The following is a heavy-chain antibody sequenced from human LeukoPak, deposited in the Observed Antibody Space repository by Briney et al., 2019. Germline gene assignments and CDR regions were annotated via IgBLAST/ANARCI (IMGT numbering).Heavy chain of an antibody. CDR3: ARGLIRSFDY. CDR1: GYSFTKNW. CDR2: IDPSDSHT. V-gene: IGHV5-10-1*01. D-gene: IGHD2/OR15-2a*01. Sequence: PGESLKISCKGSGYSFTKNWISWVRQMPGKGLEWVGTIDPSDSHTNYSPSSQGHVTISADKSISTAYLQWSSLKASDTAMYYCARGLIRSFDYWGQGTLVTVSS. J-gene: IGHJ4*02.